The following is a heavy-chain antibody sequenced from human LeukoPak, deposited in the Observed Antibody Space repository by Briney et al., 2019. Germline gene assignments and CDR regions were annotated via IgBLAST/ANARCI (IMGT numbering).Heavy chain of an antibody. J-gene: IGHJ4*02. D-gene: IGHD6-19*01. CDR2: ISGSGGST. V-gene: IGHV3-23*01. CDR3: AKLSIAVAGTAWFYFDY. CDR1: SSSSYY. Sequence: SSSSYYWGWIRQPPGKGLEWVSAISGSGGSTYYADSVKGRFTISRDNSKNTLYLQMNSLRAEDTAVYYCAKLSIAVAGTAWFYFDYWGQGTLVTVSS.